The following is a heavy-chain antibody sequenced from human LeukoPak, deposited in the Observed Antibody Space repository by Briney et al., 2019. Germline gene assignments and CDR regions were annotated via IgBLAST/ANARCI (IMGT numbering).Heavy chain of an antibody. V-gene: IGHV1-2*02. CDR3: ARDPQGSGYPNYYYYYGMDV. Sequence: ASVKVSCKASGYTFTGYYMHWVRQAPGQGLEWMGWINPNSGGTNYAQKFQGRVTMTRDTSISTAYMELSRLRSDDTAVYYCARDPQGSGYPNYYYYYGMDVWGQGTTVTVSS. J-gene: IGHJ6*02. D-gene: IGHD3-3*01. CDR2: INPNSGGT. CDR1: GYTFTGYY.